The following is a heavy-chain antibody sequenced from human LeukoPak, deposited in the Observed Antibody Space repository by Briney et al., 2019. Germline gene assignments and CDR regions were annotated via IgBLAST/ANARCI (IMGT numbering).Heavy chain of an antibody. J-gene: IGHJ4*02. D-gene: IGHD1-26*01. CDR1: GASISSYY. V-gene: IGHV4-4*09. CDR3: ARLGSYHDF. CDR2: IHTSGGS. Sequence: SETLSLTCTVSGASISSYYWSWIRQTPEKGLEWMGNIHTSGGSSYYPSLKSRLTMSIDTSKDQLSLKLTSVTAADTAVYFCARLGSYHDFWGQGALVTVSS.